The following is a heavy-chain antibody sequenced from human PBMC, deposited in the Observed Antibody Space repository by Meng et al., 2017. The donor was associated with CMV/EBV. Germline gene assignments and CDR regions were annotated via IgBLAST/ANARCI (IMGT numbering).Heavy chain of an antibody. CDR2: INHSGST. V-gene: IGHV4-34*01. CDR3: ARRHIRRITMVRGVIDWFSP. CDR1: GGSFSGYY. Sequence: SETLSLTCAVYGGSFSGYYWSWIRQPPGKGLEWIGEINHSGSTNYNPSLKSRVTISVDTSKNQFSLKLSSVTAADTAVYYCARRHIRRITMVRGVIDWFSPLGQVTLVPISS. D-gene: IGHD3-10*01. J-gene: IGHJ5*02.